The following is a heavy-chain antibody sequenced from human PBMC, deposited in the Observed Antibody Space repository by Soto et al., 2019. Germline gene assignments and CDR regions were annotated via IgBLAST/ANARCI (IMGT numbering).Heavy chain of an antibody. J-gene: IGHJ2*01. CDR3: ARENIVVVTAYHWYFDL. V-gene: IGHV3-48*01. CDR1: GFTFSSYS. D-gene: IGHD2-21*02. CDR2: ISSSSSTI. Sequence: GGSLRLSCAASGFTFSSYSMNWVRQAPGKGLEWVSYISSSSSTIYYADSVKGRFTISRDNAKNSLYLQMNSLRAEDTAVYYRARENIVVVTAYHWYFDLWGRGTLVTVPQ.